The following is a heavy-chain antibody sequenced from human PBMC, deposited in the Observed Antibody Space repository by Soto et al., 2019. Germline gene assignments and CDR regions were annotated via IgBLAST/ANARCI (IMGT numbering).Heavy chain of an antibody. J-gene: IGHJ5*02. D-gene: IGHD3-3*01. CDR1: GFTFSSYG. CDR3: ASGRRYDFWSGYFDDWFDP. CDR2: IWYDGSNK. V-gene: IGHV3-33*01. Sequence: QVQLVESGGGVVQPGRSLRLSCAASGFTFSSYGMHWVRQAPGKGLEWVAAIWYDGSNKYYADSVKGRFTISRDNSKNTLYLQLNSLRAEDLAVYYCASGRRYDFWSGYFDDWFDPWGQGTLVTVSA.